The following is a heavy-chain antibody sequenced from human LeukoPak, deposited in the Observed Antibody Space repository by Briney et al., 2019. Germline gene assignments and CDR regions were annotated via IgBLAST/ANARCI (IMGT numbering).Heavy chain of an antibody. Sequence: PSETLSLTCAVYGGSFSGYYWSWIRQPPGKGLEWIGEINHSGSTNYNPSLKSRVTISVDTSKNQFSLKLSSVTAADTAVYYCAGGSRRAYSSSWYYYWGQGTLVTVSS. D-gene: IGHD6-13*01. CDR3: AGGSRRAYSSSWYYY. V-gene: IGHV4-34*01. CDR1: GGSFSGYY. J-gene: IGHJ4*02. CDR2: INHSGST.